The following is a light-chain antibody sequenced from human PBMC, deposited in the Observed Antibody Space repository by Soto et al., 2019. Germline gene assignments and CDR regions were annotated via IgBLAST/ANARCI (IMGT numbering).Light chain of an antibody. CDR2: DAR. J-gene: IGLJ1*01. V-gene: IGLV3-21*02. CDR1: NVGGKS. CDR3: QVWDTITDQYI. Sequence: SYELTQPPSVSVAPGQTARITCGGDNVGGKSVQWYQQKPGQAPVLVLYDARDRPSWIPERFSGSNSGNTATPIISSVEAGDEADFYCQVWDTITDQYIFGSGTKVTVL.